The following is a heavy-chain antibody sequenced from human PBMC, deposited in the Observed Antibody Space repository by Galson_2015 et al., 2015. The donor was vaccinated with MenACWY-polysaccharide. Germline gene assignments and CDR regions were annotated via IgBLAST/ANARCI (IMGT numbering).Heavy chain of an antibody. CDR1: GFTFSTYE. CDR3: VRGGADCETDCH. J-gene: IGHJ4*02. V-gene: IGHV3-48*03. D-gene: IGHD2-21*01. Sequence: SLRLSCAASGFTFSTYEMNWVRQSPEKGLQWIAYISGGGCMIHYADSGKGRFTISRDNPDNFLFLQLNSLRAEDTALYYCVRGGADCETDCHWGQGTLVTVSS. CDR2: ISGGGCMI.